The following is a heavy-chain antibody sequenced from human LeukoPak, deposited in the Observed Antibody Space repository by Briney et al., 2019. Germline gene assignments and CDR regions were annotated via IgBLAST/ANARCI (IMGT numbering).Heavy chain of an antibody. CDR2: IYYSGST. CDR3: ARDGGCGSSTGCYPDAFHI. J-gene: IGHJ3*02. Sequence: PSETLSLTCTFSGGSISSYYWSWARQPPGKGLEWIGYIYYSGSTNYNPSLRSRVTMSVDTSKNQFSLKLNSVTAADTAVYYCARDGGCGSSTGCYPDAFHIWGQGTMVTVSS. V-gene: IGHV4-59*01. D-gene: IGHD2-2*01. CDR1: GGSISSYY.